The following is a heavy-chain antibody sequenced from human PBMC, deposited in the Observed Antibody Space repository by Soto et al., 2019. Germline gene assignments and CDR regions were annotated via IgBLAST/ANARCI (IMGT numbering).Heavy chain of an antibody. CDR2: INPNSGGT. J-gene: IGHJ6*02. Sequence: GASVKVSCKASGYTFSGYYIHWLRQAPGQGLEWMGWINPNSGGTNYAQKFQGRVTVTRDTPTSTAYMELSRLTSDDTAVYYCERSLTEGYCTITGCYTRPLYGMDVWGQGTTVTVSS. D-gene: IGHD2-2*02. CDR1: GYTFSGYY. CDR3: ERSLTEGYCTITGCYTRPLYGMDV. V-gene: IGHV1-2*02.